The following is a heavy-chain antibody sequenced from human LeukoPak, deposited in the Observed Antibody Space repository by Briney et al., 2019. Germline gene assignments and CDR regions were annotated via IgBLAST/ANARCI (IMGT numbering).Heavy chain of an antibody. D-gene: IGHD3-10*01. CDR3: AFPVREPQL. CDR2: IGNDGSDK. CDR1: GFPFSTYY. J-gene: IGHJ1*01. Sequence: SGGSLRLSCTVSGFPFSTYYMGWLHQTAGKGLEWVAMIGNDGSDKYYVGALKGRFTISRDNAKNSLFLQLSSLTAEDTALYYCAFPVREPQLWGRGTLVTVSS. V-gene: IGHV3-7*01.